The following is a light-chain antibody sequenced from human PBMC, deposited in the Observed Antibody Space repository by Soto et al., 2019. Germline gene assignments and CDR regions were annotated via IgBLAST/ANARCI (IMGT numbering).Light chain of an antibody. CDR2: GNS. CDR3: QSYDSSLSGVV. V-gene: IGLV1-40*01. CDR1: SSNIGAGYD. Sequence: QLVLTQPPSVSGAPGQRVTISCTGSSSNIGAGYDVHWYQQLPGTAPKLLIYGNSNRPSGVPDRFSGSKSGTSGSLAITGLQAEDEADYYCQSYDSSLSGVVFGGGTKLTVL. J-gene: IGLJ2*01.